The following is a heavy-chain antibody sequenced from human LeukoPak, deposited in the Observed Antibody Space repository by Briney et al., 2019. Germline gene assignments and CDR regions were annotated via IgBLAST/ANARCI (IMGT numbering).Heavy chain of an antibody. D-gene: IGHD2-2*02. Sequence: SETLSLTCVVYGGFFSGYYWSWIRQPPGKGLEWIGKSDHSGTTNYNPSLKSRVTMSVDTSKNQFSLMVSSVTAADTAVYYCATGRNGVVPSPILGVGPWYNYHYMDVWGKGTTVTVSS. J-gene: IGHJ6*03. CDR1: GGFFSGYY. CDR2: SDHSGTT. CDR3: ATGRNGVVPSPILGVGPWYNYHYMDV. V-gene: IGHV4-34*01.